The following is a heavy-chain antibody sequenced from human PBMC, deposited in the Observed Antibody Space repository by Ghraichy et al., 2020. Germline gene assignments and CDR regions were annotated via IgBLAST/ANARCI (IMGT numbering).Heavy chain of an antibody. D-gene: IGHD3-9*01. CDR2: ISADNGNT. Sequence: ASVKVSCKASGYTFTSYGISWVRQAPGLGLEWMGRISADNGNTNYAQKFQGRVTMTTDTSTNTAYMELRSLRSDDTAVYYCARDYDVLTAYYPNLFGYWGQGTLVTVSS. J-gene: IGHJ4*02. CDR3: ARDYDVLTAYYPNLFGY. CDR1: GYTFTSYG. V-gene: IGHV1-18*01.